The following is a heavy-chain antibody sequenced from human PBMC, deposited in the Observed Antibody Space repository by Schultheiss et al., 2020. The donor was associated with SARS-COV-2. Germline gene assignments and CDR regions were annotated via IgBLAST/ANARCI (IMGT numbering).Heavy chain of an antibody. Sequence: GGSLRLSCAASGFTISTYAMSWVRQAPGKGLERVSVIYSCGSTYYADSVKGRVTISRDNSKNTLYLQMNSLRAEDTAVYYCARDRGVLMVYGNVWGGMDVWGQGTTVTVSS. J-gene: IGHJ6*02. CDR2: IYSCGST. V-gene: IGHV3-23*03. CDR3: ARDRGVLMVYGNVWGGMDV. CDR1: GFTISTYA. D-gene: IGHD2-8*01.